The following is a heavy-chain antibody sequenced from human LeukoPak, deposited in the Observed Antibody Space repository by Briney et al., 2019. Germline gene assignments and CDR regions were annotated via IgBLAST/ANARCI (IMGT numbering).Heavy chain of an antibody. D-gene: IGHD6-19*01. CDR3: AKEARSAFYYFDY. CDR2: ISGSGGST. Sequence: GGSLRLSCAASGFTFSSYAMSWVRQAPGKGLEWVSAISGSGGSTYYADSVKGRFTISRDNSKNALYLQMNSLRVDDTAVYYCAKEARSAFYYFDYWGQGTLVTVSS. J-gene: IGHJ4*02. V-gene: IGHV3-23*01. CDR1: GFTFSSYA.